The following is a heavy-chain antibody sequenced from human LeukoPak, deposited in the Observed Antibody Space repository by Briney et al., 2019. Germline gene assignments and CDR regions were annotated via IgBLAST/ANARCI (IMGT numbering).Heavy chain of an antibody. V-gene: IGHV4-30-2*01. D-gene: IGHD3-22*01. CDR3: ARGMSRITMIVVVTLPRAFDI. CDR1: GGSISSGAYS. CDR2: IYHSGST. J-gene: IGHJ3*02. Sequence: PSETLSLTCAVSGGSISSGAYSWSWLRQPPGKGLEWIGYIYHSGSTYYNPSLKSRVTISVDTSKNQFSLKLSSVTAADTAVYYCARGMSRITMIVVVTLPRAFDIWGQGTMVTVSS.